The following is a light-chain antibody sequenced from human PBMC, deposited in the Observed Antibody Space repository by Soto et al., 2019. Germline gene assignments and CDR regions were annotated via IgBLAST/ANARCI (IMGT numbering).Light chain of an antibody. V-gene: IGKV1-33*01. CDR2: DAS. CDR1: QDISNY. Sequence: DIQMTQSPSSLSASVGDRVTITCQASQDISNYLNWYQQKSGKAPKLLIYDASNLETGVPSRFSGSGSGTDFTFTISNLQPEDFATYYCQQYDNLPRWTFGQGTKVDIK. CDR3: QQYDNLPRWT. J-gene: IGKJ1*01.